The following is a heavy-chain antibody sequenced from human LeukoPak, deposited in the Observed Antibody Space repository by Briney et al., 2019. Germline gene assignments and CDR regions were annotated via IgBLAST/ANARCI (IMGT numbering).Heavy chain of an antibody. CDR1: GFTVSSYG. D-gene: IGHD1-7*01. CDR2: IAATGDT. V-gene: IGHV3-13*01. J-gene: IGHJ4*02. CDR3: ARVSAVGTSHFDL. Sequence: GGSLRLSCAASGFTVSSYGMHWVRHGTGKGLEWVASIAATGDTYYPDSVKGRFTISRENAKNSLALQMNSLTGGDTAVYYCARVSAVGTSHFDLWGQGTLVTVSS.